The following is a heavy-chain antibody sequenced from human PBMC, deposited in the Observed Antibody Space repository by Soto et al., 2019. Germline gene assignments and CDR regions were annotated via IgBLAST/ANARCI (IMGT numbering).Heavy chain of an antibody. CDR3: TRGGEVYSGSYYYYYGMDV. CDR2: IRSKAYGGTT. Sequence: GGSLRLSCTASGFTFGDYAMSWVRQAPGKGLEWVGFIRSKAYGGTTEYAASVKGRFTISRDDSKSIAYLQMNSLKTEDTAVYYCTRGGEVYSGSYYYYYGMDVWGQGTTVTVSS. V-gene: IGHV3-49*04. J-gene: IGHJ6*02. D-gene: IGHD1-26*01. CDR1: GFTFGDYA.